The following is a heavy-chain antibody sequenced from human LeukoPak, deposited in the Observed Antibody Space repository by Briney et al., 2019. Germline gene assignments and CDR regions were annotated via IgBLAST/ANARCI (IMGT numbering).Heavy chain of an antibody. CDR2: IHTSGTTI. CDR3: VRDGSPDTAMLPDALDI. Sequence: PGGSLRLSCAASGFTFSSYEMNWVRQAPGKGLEWVSYIHTSGTTIYYADSVKGRFTISRDNARNSLYLQMNSLRAEDTALYYCVRDGSPDTAMLPDALDIWGQGTMLTVPS. J-gene: IGHJ3*02. D-gene: IGHD5-18*01. V-gene: IGHV3-48*03. CDR1: GFTFSSYE.